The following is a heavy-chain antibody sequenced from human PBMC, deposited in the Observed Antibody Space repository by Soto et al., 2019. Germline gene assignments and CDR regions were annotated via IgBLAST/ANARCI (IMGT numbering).Heavy chain of an antibody. CDR3: ARAPPIVGATGELGDP. CDR1: GYTFTSYG. D-gene: IGHD1-26*01. CDR2: ISAYNGNT. V-gene: IGHV1-18*01. Sequence: QVQLVQSGAEVKKPGASVKVSCKASGYTFTSYGISWVRQAPGQGLEWMGWISAYNGNTNYAQKLQGRVTMTTDTSTRTAYRELRSLRSDDTAVYYCARAPPIVGATGELGDPWGQGTLFTVSA. J-gene: IGHJ5*02.